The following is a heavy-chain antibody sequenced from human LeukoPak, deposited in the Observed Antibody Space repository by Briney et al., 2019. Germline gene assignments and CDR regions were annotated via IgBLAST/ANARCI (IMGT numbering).Heavy chain of an antibody. CDR1: GFTFSSFA. CDR2: ISGSGGRT. V-gene: IGHV3-23*01. Sequence: TGGSLRLSCAASGFTFSSFALSWVRQAPGKGLEWISGISGSGGRTDYADSVKGRFTISRDNSKNTLYLQMSSLRADDTALYYCAKSLPRCSGGSCYGYWGQGTLVTVSS. J-gene: IGHJ4*02. CDR3: AKSLPRCSGGSCYGY. D-gene: IGHD2-15*01.